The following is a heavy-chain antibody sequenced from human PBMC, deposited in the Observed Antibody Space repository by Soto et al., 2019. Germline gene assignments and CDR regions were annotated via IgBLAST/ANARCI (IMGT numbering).Heavy chain of an antibody. J-gene: IGHJ6*03. CDR2: VTGSSGFI. D-gene: IGHD2-15*01. CDR1: GFPFSSYS. CDR3: AGGRDCSGGSCSAAYYYYMDV. Sequence: PGGSLRLSCAGSGFPFSSYSMNWVRQAPGKGLEWVSSVTGSSGFIHYADSVKGRFTISRDNARNSLYLQMNTLRAEDTAVYYCAGGRDCSGGSCSAAYYYYMDVWGKGTTVTVSS. V-gene: IGHV3-21*01.